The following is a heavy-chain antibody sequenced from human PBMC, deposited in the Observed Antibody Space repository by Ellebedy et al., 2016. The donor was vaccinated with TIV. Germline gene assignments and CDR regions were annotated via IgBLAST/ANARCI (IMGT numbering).Heavy chain of an antibody. V-gene: IGHV4-34*01. J-gene: IGHJ5*02. CDR3: ARGLQPMRGRWFDP. Sequence: SETLSLXXAVYGGSFSGYYWSWIRQPPGKGLEWIGEINHSGSTNYNPSLKSRVTISVDTSKNQFSLKLSSVTAADTAVYYCARGLQPMRGRWFDPWGQGTLVTVSS. CDR2: INHSGST. CDR1: GGSFSGYY. D-gene: IGHD3-16*01.